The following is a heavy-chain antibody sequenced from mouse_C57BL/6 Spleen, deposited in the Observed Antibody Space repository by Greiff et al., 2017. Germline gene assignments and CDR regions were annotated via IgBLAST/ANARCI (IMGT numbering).Heavy chain of an antibody. CDR2: IRNKANNHAT. Sequence: EVKLVESGGGLVQPGGSMKLSCAASGFTFSDAWMDWVRQSPEKGLEWVAEIRNKANNHATYYAESVKGRFTISRDDSKSSVYLKMNSLRAEDTGIYYCTRAGLRREAWFAYWGQGTLVTVSA. CDR3: TRAGLRREAWFAY. J-gene: IGHJ3*01. D-gene: IGHD2-4*01. V-gene: IGHV6-6*01. CDR1: GFTFSDAW.